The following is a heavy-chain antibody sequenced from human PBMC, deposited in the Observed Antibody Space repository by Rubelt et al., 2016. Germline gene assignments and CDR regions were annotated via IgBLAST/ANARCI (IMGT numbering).Heavy chain of an antibody. J-gene: IGHJ6*03. CDR2: ISYSGGT. V-gene: IGHV4-31*03. CDR3: ARHPTVTTRGYYYYRDV. Sequence: QVQLQESGPRLVKPSQILSLTCTVSGGSMNSDGDYWSWIRQHPGKGLEWIGYISYSGGTYYNPSLMSRSTISVDTSKNQFSRKRSAVTAADTAVYYCARHPTVTTRGYYYYRDVWGKGTTVTVSS. D-gene: IGHD4-11*01. CDR1: GGSMNSDGDY.